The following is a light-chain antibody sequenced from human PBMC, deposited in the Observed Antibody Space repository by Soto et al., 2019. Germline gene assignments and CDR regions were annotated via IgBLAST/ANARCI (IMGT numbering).Light chain of an antibody. Sequence: QSALTQPASVSGSPGQSITISCTGTSSDVGNYNLVSWYQHHPGKAPKLMIYDVTRRPSGVSNRFSGSKSGNTASLTISGLQAEDEADYYCCSYAGSSTLVFGGGTKVTVL. CDR3: CSYAGSSTLV. V-gene: IGLV2-23*02. CDR1: SSDVGNYNL. J-gene: IGLJ2*01. CDR2: DVT.